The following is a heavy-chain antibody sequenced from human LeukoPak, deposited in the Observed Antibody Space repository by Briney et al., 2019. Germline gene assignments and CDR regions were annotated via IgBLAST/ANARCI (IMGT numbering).Heavy chain of an antibody. J-gene: IGHJ4*02. D-gene: IGHD3-22*01. CDR2: IKDDGVTA. CDR3: HPLAYVSN. CDR1: GFNFASRW. V-gene: IGHV3-74*01. Sequence: GGSLRPSCAVSGFNFASRWMPWASQAPGNGLGWVAVIKDDGVTASYADCVKGRFIASRNDARKTVYLQMSSLRAEDTAVSYCHPLAYVSNWGQGTLVTVSS.